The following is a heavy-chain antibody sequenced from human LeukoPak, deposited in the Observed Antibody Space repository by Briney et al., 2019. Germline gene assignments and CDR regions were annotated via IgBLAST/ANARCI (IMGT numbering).Heavy chain of an antibody. J-gene: IGHJ4*02. V-gene: IGHV1-18*04. D-gene: IGHD3-9*01. Sequence: RASVKVSCKASGYTFTSYGISWVRQAPGQGLEWMGWISAYNGNTNYAQELQGRVTMTTDTSTSTAYMELRSLRSDDTAVYYCARDRYYDILTGYYPFDYWGQGTLVTVSS. CDR2: ISAYNGNT. CDR1: GYTFTSYG. CDR3: ARDRYYDILTGYYPFDY.